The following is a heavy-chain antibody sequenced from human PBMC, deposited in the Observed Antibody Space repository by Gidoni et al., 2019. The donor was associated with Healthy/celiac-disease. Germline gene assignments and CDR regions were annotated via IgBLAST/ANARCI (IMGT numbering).Heavy chain of an antibody. D-gene: IGHD3-3*01. J-gene: IGHJ2*01. Sequence: EVQLLESGGGLVQPGGSLRLSCAASGFTFSSYAMSWVRQAPGKGLEWVSAIGASGVSTDYADSVKGRFTISRDNSKNTRYLQRNSLRAEDTAVYYCAKDLGPPAYDFGWYFDLWGRGTLVTVSS. V-gene: IGHV3-23*01. CDR2: IGASGVST. CDR1: GFTFSSYA. CDR3: AKDLGPPAYDFGWYFDL.